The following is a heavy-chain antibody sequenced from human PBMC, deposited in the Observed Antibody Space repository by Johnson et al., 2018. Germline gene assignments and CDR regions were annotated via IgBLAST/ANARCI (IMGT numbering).Heavy chain of an antibody. Sequence: VQLVQSGGGLVKPGGSLRLSCAASGFTFSSYSMNWVRQAPGKGLEWVSSISSSSSYIYYADSVKGRFTIPRDNAKNSLYLQMNSLRAGDTAVYYCAREQTPITGMVRENYYYYGMDVWGQGTTVTVSS. CDR2: ISSSSSYI. D-gene: IGHD3-10*01. CDR1: GFTFSSYS. V-gene: IGHV3-21*01. J-gene: IGHJ6*02. CDR3: AREQTPITGMVRENYYYYGMDV.